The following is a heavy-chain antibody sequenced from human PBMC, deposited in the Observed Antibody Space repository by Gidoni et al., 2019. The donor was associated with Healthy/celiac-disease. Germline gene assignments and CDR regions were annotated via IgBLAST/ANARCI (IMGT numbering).Heavy chain of an antibody. CDR2: ISASSDYK. V-gene: IGHV3-21*01. CDR3: ARSFDV. J-gene: IGHJ4*02. D-gene: IGHD3-9*01. CDR1: GFTFTNYN. Sequence: EVQLVESGGGLVKPGGSLRLSCAASGFTFTNYNMNWVRQTQGKGLEWVSSISASSDYKDYADSMKGRFTISRDNAENSLYLQMNSLRAEDTAVYYCARSFDVWGRGTLVTVSS.